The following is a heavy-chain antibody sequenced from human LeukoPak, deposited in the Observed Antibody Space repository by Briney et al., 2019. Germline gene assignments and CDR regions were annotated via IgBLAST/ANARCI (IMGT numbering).Heavy chain of an antibody. CDR2: ISSRSSTV. CDR1: GFIFNDYS. J-gene: IGHJ3*01. V-gene: IGHV3-48*04. Sequence: GGSLRLSCVGSGFIFNDYSMNWVRQAPGKGPEWVSYISSRSSTVYYADSVKGRFTISRDNAKNSLYLQMNSLRAEDSAVYYCTRETAFDFWGQGTVVTVSS. CDR3: TRETAFDF.